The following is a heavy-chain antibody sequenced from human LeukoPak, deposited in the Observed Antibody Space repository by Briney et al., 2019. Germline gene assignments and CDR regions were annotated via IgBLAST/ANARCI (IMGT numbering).Heavy chain of an antibody. V-gene: IGHV3-66*02. CDR1: GFTFSTYA. CDR2: IYSGGST. CDR3: ARGPHSSSWFDY. J-gene: IGHJ4*02. Sequence: PGGSLRLSCEASGFTFSTYAMSWVRQAPGKGLEWVSVIYSGGSTYYADSVKGRFTISRDNSKNTLYLQMNSLRAEDTAVYYCARGPHSSSWFDYWGQGTLVTVSS. D-gene: IGHD6-6*01.